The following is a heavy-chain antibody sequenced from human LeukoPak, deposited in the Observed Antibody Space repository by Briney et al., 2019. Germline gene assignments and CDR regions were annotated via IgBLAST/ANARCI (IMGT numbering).Heavy chain of an antibody. J-gene: IGHJ5*02. CDR2: VSRFGGTT. CDR1: GFTFDSYA. Sequence: GGSLRLSCAASGFTFDSYAMSWVRQAPGKGLEWVSAVSRFGGTTYYADSAKGRFTISRDNSNNTVYLQMNSLRVGDTALYYCVKHVGSKWSNNRFDPWGQGTLVTVS. V-gene: IGHV3-23*01. CDR3: VKHVGSKWSNNRFDP. D-gene: IGHD2-15*01.